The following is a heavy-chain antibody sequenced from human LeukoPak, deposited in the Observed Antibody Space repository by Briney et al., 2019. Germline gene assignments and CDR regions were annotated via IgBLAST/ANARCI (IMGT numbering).Heavy chain of an antibody. Sequence: SETLSLTCTVSGYSISSGYYWSWIRQPPGKGLEWIGEINHSGSTNYNPSLKSRVTISVDTSKNQFSLKLSSVTAADTAVYYCARGGYCSSTSCYLRWFDPWGQGTLVTVSA. CDR3: ARGGYCSSTSCYLRWFDP. CDR1: GYSISSGYY. J-gene: IGHJ5*02. D-gene: IGHD2-2*01. CDR2: INHSGST. V-gene: IGHV4-38-2*02.